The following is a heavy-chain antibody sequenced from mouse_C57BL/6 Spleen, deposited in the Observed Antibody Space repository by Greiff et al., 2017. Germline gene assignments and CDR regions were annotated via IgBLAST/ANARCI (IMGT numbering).Heavy chain of an antibody. V-gene: IGHV1-74*01. CDR1: GYTFTSYW. CDR2: IHPSDSDT. D-gene: IGHD1-1*01. Sequence: QVQLQQSGAELVKPGASVKVSCTASGYTFTSYWMYWVKQRPGHGLEWIGRIHPSDSDTNYNQKFKGKATLTVDKSSSTSYIQLSSLTSEDSAVXYWAIGDYCGSSYSWYWDVWGTGTSVTVSS. CDR3: AIGDYCGSSYSWYWDV. J-gene: IGHJ1*03.